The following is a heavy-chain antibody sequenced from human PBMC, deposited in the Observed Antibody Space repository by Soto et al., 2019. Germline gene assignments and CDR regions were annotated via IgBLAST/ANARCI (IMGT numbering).Heavy chain of an antibody. D-gene: IGHD6-6*01. CDR2: LNPKTGST. Sequence: QVQLVQSGAEVKMPGASVKVSCKASGYTFTDYYVHWVRQAHGQGLEWVAWLNPKTGSTHYAQKFQGRVTMTRDTAINTAYMEVTSLTSDDTAVYYCARTPESAHHDYWGQGTLVTVSS. CDR1: GYTFTDYY. CDR3: ARTPESAHHDY. J-gene: IGHJ4*02. V-gene: IGHV1-2*02.